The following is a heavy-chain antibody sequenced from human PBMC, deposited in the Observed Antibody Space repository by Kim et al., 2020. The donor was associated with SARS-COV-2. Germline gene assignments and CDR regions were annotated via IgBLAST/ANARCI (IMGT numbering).Heavy chain of an antibody. CDR3: ARGVTFDY. CDR1: GGSFSGYY. CDR2: INHSGST. Sequence: SETLSLTCAVYGGSFSGYYWSWIRQPPGKGLEWIGEINHSGSTNYNPSLKSRVTISVDTSKNQFSLKLSSVTAADTAVYYCARGVTFDYWGQGTLVTVSS. D-gene: IGHD3-10*01. V-gene: IGHV4-34*01. J-gene: IGHJ4*02.